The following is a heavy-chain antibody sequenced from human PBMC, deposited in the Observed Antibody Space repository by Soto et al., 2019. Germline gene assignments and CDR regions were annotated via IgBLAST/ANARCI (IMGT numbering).Heavy chain of an antibody. Sequence: VASVKVSFKLSGYTLLELSIHWLRQAPGKGLEWMGGYDPEDAKTIYAQKSQGRVIMTEDTSTNTAYLEVRGLRYEDTAVYYCASQNWRWREQFDHWGQGTLVTVSS. J-gene: IGHJ4*02. D-gene: IGHD1-1*01. V-gene: IGHV1-24*01. CDR3: ASQNWRWREQFDH. CDR1: GYTLLELS. CDR2: YDPEDAKT.